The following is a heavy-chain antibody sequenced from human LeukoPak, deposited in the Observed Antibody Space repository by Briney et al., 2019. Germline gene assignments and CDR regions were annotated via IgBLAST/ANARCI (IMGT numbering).Heavy chain of an antibody. CDR1: GFTFSDYW. V-gene: IGHV3-74*01. CDR3: ARGGYSGSYYRFS. D-gene: IGHD3-22*01. J-gene: IGHJ4*02. CDR2: ISKEGDNA. Sequence: PGGSLRLSCAASGFTFSDYWMHGVRQVPGKGLVWLSRISKEGDNAVYADSAKGRFTMSRDNAKKTVYLQLTTLRPEDTAVYYCARGGYSGSYYRFSWGQGTLVTVSS.